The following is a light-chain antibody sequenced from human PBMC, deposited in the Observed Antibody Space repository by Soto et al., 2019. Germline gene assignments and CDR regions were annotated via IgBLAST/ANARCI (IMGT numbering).Light chain of an antibody. CDR3: ATWDDSLNGWV. J-gene: IGLJ3*02. CDR1: SSNIGSNA. Sequence: QSVLTQPPSASGTRGQGVTISCSGSSSNIGSNAVSWYQQLPGTAPKVLIYSNNQRPSGVPDRFSGSKSGTSASLAISGLQSEDDADYYCATWDDSLNGWVFGGGTQLT. CDR2: SNN. V-gene: IGLV1-44*01.